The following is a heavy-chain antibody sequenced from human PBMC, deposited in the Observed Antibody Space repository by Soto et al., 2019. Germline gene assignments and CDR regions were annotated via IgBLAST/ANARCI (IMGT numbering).Heavy chain of an antibody. D-gene: IGHD4-17*01. CDR2: IKHDGSET. CDR1: GFTFRNYW. J-gene: IGHJ4*02. CDR3: AKGYGYYFDS. Sequence: EVQLVESGGGLVQPGGSLRLSCAASGFTFRNYWMSWVRQAPGKGLEWVLSIKHDGSETYSVDSVKGRFTSSRDNAEKSVSLQLHSMRVENTAVYFCAKGYGYYFDSWGQGTLVTVSS. V-gene: IGHV3-7*03.